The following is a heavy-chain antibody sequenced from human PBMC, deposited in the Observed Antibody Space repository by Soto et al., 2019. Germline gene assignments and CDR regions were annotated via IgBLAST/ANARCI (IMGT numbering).Heavy chain of an antibody. CDR3: ARGGCSGGSCQLWYFDL. Sequence: QVQLVESGGGVVQPGRSLRLSCAASGFTFSSYGMHWVRQAPGKGLEWVAVIWYDGSNKYYADSVKGRFTISRDNSKNTLDLQMNSLRAEDTAVYYCARGGCSGGSCQLWYFDLWGRGTLVTVSS. D-gene: IGHD2-15*01. CDR1: GFTFSSYG. CDR2: IWYDGSNK. V-gene: IGHV3-33*01. J-gene: IGHJ2*01.